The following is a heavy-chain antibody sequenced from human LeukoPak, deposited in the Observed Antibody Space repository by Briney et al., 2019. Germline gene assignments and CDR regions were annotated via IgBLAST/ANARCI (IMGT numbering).Heavy chain of an antibody. CDR2: ISSSSSYT. J-gene: IGHJ5*02. CDR1: GFTFSDYY. CDR3: ARDSTGYSSSWPRGGWFDP. Sequence: GGSLRPSCAASGFTFSDYYMSWIRQAPGKGLEWVSYISSSSSYTNYADSVKGRFTISRDNAKNSLYLQMNSLRAEDTAVYYCARDSTGYSSSWPRGGWFDPWGQGTLVTVSS. V-gene: IGHV3-11*05. D-gene: IGHD6-13*01.